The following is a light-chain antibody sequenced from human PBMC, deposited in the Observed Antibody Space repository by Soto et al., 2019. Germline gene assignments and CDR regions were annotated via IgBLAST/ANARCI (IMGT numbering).Light chain of an antibody. J-gene: IGKJ5*01. CDR3: QQYYSTLPT. Sequence: DIVMTQSPASLAVSLGERATINCKSSPSVLYSSNNKNYLAWYQQKPVQPPKLLIYWASTRESGVPDRFSGSGSGPDFTLTIGSLQAEDVAVYYCQQYYSTLPTFGQGTRREIK. CDR1: PSVLYSSNNKNY. CDR2: WAS. V-gene: IGKV4-1*01.